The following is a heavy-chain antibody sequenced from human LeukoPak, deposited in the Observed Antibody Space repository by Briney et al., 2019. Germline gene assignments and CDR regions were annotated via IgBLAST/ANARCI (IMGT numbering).Heavy chain of an antibody. Sequence: PGGSLRLSCAASGFTFSSYGMSWVRQAPGKGLEWVSAISGSGGSTYYADSVKGRFTISRDNSKNTLYLQMNSLRAEDTAVYYCAKGVESGGYSGYDGAFDIWGQGTMVTVSS. V-gene: IGHV3-23*01. CDR2: ISGSGGST. CDR3: AKGVESGGYSGYDGAFDI. D-gene: IGHD5-12*01. J-gene: IGHJ3*02. CDR1: GFTFSSYG.